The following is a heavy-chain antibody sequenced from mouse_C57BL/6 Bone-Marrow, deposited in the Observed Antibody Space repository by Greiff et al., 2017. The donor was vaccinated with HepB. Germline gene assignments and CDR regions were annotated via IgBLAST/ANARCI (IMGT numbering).Heavy chain of an antibody. D-gene: IGHD3-2*02. CDR2: IDPSDSYT. J-gene: IGHJ2*01. CDR3: AREGKAQASYYFDY. V-gene: IGHV1-69*01. CDR1: GYTFTSYW. Sequence: QVQLQQSGAELVMPGASVKLSCKASGYTFTSYWMHWVKQRPGQGLEWIGEIDPSDSYTNYNQKFKGKSTLTVDKSSSAAYMQLSSLTSEDSAVYYCAREGKAQASYYFDYWGQGTTLTVSS.